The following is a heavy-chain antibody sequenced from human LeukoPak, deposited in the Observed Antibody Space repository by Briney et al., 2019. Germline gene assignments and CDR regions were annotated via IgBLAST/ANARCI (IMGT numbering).Heavy chain of an antibody. J-gene: IGHJ4*02. V-gene: IGHV3-23*01. D-gene: IGHD3-10*01. CDR3: ARDSEGCFDY. Sequence: GGSLRLSCAASGFTFTSFDMSWVRQAPGRGLEWVSTLACLDSSCIEYYADSVKGRFSISRDNSKSTLSLQMNSLRVDDTAIYYCARDSEGCFDYWGQGTLVTVSS. CDR2: LACLDSSCIE. CDR1: GFTFTSFD.